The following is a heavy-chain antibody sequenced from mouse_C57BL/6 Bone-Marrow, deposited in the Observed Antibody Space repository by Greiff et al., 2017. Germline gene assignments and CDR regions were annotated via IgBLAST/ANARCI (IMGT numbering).Heavy chain of an antibody. V-gene: IGHV8-8*01. J-gene: IGHJ2*01. CDR2: SWWDDDQ. D-gene: IGHD3-2*02. Sequence: QVTLKVSGPGLLQPSQTLSLTCSFSGFSLSTFGMGVGWIRQPSGKGLECLVHSWWDDDQYYNPALKSRPTISKDHSKNQILLKIANVDTADTDTYYYARIDRSGYLDYWGQGTTLTVSS. CDR3: ARIDRSGYLDY. CDR1: GFSLSTFGMG.